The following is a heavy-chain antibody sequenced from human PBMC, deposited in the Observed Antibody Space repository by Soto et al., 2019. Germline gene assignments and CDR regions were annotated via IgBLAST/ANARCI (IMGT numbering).Heavy chain of an antibody. Sequence: PGESLKISCKGSGYSFTSYWIGWVRQMPGKGLEWMGIIYPGDSDTRYSPSFQGQVTISADKSISTAYLQWSSLKASDTAMYYCARSAAAAGTLDYYYYCMDVCGQGTTLTVSS. V-gene: IGHV5-51*01. J-gene: IGHJ6*02. CDR2: IYPGDSDT. CDR3: ARSAAAAGTLDYYYYCMDV. D-gene: IGHD6-13*01. CDR1: GYSFTSYW.